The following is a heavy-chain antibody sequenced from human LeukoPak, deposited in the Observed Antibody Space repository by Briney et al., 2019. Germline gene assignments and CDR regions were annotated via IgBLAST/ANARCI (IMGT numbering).Heavy chain of an antibody. J-gene: IGHJ4*02. Sequence: NPGGSLRLSCAVSGFTFSDTYMTWIRQAPGKGLESLSYISPSGTDISYADSVKGRFTISRDNAKNSLYLQMNSLRVEDTAVYYCTRDPRNLDYWGQGTLVTASS. CDR2: ISPSGTDI. D-gene: IGHD1-14*01. V-gene: IGHV3-11*01. CDR3: TRDPRNLDY. CDR1: GFTFSDTY.